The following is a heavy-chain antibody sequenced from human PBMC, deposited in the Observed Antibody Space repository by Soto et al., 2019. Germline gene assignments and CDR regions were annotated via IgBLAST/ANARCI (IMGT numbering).Heavy chain of an antibody. Sequence: QVQLVESGGGVVQPGRSLRLSCEASGFSFSSYGMHWVRQAPGKGLEWAALIWYDGSKKYYTDSVKGRFTISRDNSKNTLYLQMNSLRAEDTATYYCARDRLHTVVREISNYYFGMDVWGQGTTVTVSS. CDR3: ARDRLHTVVREISNYYFGMDV. CDR1: GFSFSSYG. J-gene: IGHJ6*02. D-gene: IGHD3-10*01. V-gene: IGHV3-33*01. CDR2: IWYDGSKK.